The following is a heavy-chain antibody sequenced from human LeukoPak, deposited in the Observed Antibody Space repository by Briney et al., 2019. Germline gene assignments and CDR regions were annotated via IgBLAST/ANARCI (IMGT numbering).Heavy chain of an antibody. CDR2: IRSEANTYAT. D-gene: IGHD6-19*01. J-gene: IGHJ4*02. CDR1: GFTFSGST. CDR3: TSTHLQSGWANGDAFDY. V-gene: IGHV3-73*01. Sequence: PGGSLRLSCATSGFTFSGSTMHWVRQASGKGLEWVGRIRSEANTYATAYPASVKGRFTISRDDSKNTAYLQMNSLKTEDTALYYCTSTHLQSGWANGDAFDYWGQGTLVTVSS.